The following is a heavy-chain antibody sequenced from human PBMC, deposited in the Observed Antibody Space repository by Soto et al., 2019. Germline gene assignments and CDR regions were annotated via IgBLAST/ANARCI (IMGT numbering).Heavy chain of an antibody. Sequence: AAVKVSCKASGYTFTSYYMHWVRQAPGQGLEWMGIINPSGGSTSYAQKFQGRVTMTRDTSTSTVYMELSSLRSEDTAVYYCAREGYRSSWYGVYYYYYGMDVWGQGTTVTVSS. CDR1: GYTFTSYY. D-gene: IGHD6-13*01. CDR2: INPSGGST. V-gene: IGHV1-46*01. J-gene: IGHJ6*02. CDR3: AREGYRSSWYGVYYYYYGMDV.